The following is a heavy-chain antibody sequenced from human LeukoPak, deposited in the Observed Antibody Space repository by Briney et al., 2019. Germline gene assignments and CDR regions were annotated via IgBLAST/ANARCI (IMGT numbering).Heavy chain of an antibody. CDR2: INPNSGGT. Sequence: ASVKVSCKASGYTFTGYYMHWVRQAPGQGLEWMGWINPNSGGTNYAQKFQGRVTMTRDTSISTAYMELSRLRSDDTAVYYCARPRRIAARRGPYYGSGSDKYYFDYWGQGTLVTVSS. J-gene: IGHJ4*02. CDR3: ARPRRIAARRGPYYGSGSDKYYFDY. CDR1: GYTFTGYY. D-gene: IGHD3-10*01. V-gene: IGHV1-2*02.